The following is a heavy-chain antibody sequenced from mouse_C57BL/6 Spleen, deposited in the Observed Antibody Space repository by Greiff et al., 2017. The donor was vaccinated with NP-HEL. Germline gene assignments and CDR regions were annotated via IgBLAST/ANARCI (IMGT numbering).Heavy chain of an antibody. V-gene: IGHV1-69*01. J-gene: IGHJ1*03. CDR1: GYTFTSYW. Sequence: QVQLQQPGAELVMPGASVKLSCKASGYTFTSYWMHWVKQRPGQGLEWIGEIDPSDSYTNYNQKFKGKSTLTVDKSSSTAYMQLSSLTSEDSAVFYYARRWLLGYFVVWGTGTTVTVSS. CDR3: ARRWLLGYFVV. CDR2: IDPSDSYT. D-gene: IGHD2-3*01.